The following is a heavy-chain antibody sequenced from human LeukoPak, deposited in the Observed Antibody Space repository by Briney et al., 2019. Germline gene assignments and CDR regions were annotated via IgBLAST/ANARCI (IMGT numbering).Heavy chain of an antibody. J-gene: IGHJ4*02. D-gene: IGHD3-22*01. V-gene: IGHV4-31*02. Sequence: LRLSCAASGFTLSDHHMDWARQAPGKGLEWIGYIYYSGSTYYNPSLKSRVTISVDTSKNQLSLKLSSVTAADTAVYYCAREGYYDSSGYSDYWGQGTLVTVSS. CDR2: IYYSGST. CDR1: GFTLSDHH. CDR3: AREGYYDSSGYSDY.